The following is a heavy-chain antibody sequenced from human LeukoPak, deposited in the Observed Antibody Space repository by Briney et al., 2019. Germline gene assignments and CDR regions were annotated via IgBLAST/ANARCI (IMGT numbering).Heavy chain of an antibody. CDR1: GFTFSSYS. Sequence: PGGSLRLSCAASGFTFSSYSMNWVRQAPGKGLEWVSSISSSSSYIYYADSVKGRFTISRDNAKNSLYLQMNSLRAEDTAVYYCARDRGYCSSTSCYVRSGIDYWDQGTLVTVSS. D-gene: IGHD2-2*03. CDR2: ISSSSSYI. CDR3: ARDRGYCSSTSCYVRSGIDY. J-gene: IGHJ4*02. V-gene: IGHV3-21*01.